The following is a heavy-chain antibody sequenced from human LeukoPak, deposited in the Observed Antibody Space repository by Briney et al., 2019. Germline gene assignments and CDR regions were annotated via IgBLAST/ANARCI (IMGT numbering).Heavy chain of an antibody. Sequence: GGSLRLSCAASGFTFSRYNMKWVRQAPGKGLEWVSSISRTSRYIYYADSVKGRFTISRDNAQNSVYLQMNSLRVEDTAVYYCARVLETDCSGGSCYSGLDHWGQGTLVTVSS. D-gene: IGHD2-15*01. CDR3: ARVLETDCSGGSCYSGLDH. J-gene: IGHJ4*02. V-gene: IGHV3-21*01. CDR1: GFTFSRYN. CDR2: ISRTSRYI.